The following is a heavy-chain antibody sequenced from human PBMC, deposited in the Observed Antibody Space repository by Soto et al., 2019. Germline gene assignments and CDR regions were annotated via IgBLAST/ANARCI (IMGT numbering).Heavy chain of an antibody. V-gene: IGHV4-59*01. CDR1: GDSINNYY. J-gene: IGHJ5*02. CDR3: ARDRGRYYDSGSYNWVDP. Sequence: QVQLQESGPGLVKPSETLSLTCSVSGDSINNYYWSWIRQPPGKGLEWIGHIYYSGSANFNPSLKSRVTISIDTSKTQFSLRLSAVTAADTAVYYCARDRGRYYDSGSYNWVDPWGQGIMVTVSS. CDR2: IYYSGSA. D-gene: IGHD3-10*01.